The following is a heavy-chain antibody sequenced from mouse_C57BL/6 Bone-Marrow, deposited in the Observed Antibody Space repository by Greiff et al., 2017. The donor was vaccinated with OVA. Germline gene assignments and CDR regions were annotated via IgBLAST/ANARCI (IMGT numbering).Heavy chain of an antibody. CDR3: ASYGNYGFAY. J-gene: IGHJ3*01. CDR2: INPGSGGT. D-gene: IGHD2-1*01. V-gene: IGHV1-54*01. CDR1: GYAFTNYL. Sequence: QVQLKESGAELVRPGTSVKVSCKASGYAFTNYLIEWVKQRPGQGLEWIGVINPGSGGTNYNEKFKGKATLTADKSSSTAYMQLSSLTSEDSAVYFCASYGNYGFAYWGQGTLVTVSA.